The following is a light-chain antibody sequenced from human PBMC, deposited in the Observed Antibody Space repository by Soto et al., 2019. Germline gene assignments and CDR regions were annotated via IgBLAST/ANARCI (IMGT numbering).Light chain of an antibody. Sequence: QSALTKPPSASGSPGQSVTISCTGTSSDVGAYNYVSWYQQHPGKAPKLMSYEVNKRPSGVPDRFSGSKSGNTASLTVAGLQAEDEADYYCSSYVGSNNLVFGGGTQLTVL. CDR1: SSDVGAYNY. CDR3: SSYVGSNNLV. J-gene: IGLJ2*01. V-gene: IGLV2-8*01. CDR2: EVN.